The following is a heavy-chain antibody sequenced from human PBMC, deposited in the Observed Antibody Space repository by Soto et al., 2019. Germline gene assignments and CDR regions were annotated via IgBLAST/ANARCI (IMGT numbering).Heavy chain of an antibody. V-gene: IGHV3-23*01. D-gene: IGHD3-3*01. J-gene: IGHJ4*02. CDR1: GFTFSSYA. Sequence: EVQLLESGGGLVQPGGSLRLSCAASGFTFSSYAMSWVRQAPGKGLEWVSAISGSGGSTYYADTVKGRFTISRDNSQNTLYLQMNSVRAEDTAVYYCAKDLEYESFGGVPFDFWGQGTLVTVSA. CDR2: ISGSGGST. CDR3: AKDLEYESFGGVPFDF.